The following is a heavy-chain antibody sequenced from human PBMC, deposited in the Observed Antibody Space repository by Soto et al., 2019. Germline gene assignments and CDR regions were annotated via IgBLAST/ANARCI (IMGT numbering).Heavy chain of an antibody. CDR1: GFTFSSYA. Sequence: EVQLLESGGGLVQPGGSLRLSCAASGFTFSSYAMIWVRQAPGKGLEWVSRISDTGGSTYYADSVKGRFTISRDSSKNTLYLQMNSLRADDTAIYYCAKVGELAVGGFDYWGQGTLVTVSS. D-gene: IGHD2-15*01. CDR3: AKVGELAVGGFDY. CDR2: ISDTGGST. V-gene: IGHV3-23*01. J-gene: IGHJ4*02.